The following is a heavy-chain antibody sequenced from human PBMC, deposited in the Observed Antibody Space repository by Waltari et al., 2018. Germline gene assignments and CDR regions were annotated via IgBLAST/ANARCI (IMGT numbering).Heavy chain of an antibody. J-gene: IGHJ4*02. V-gene: IGHV4-39*07. CDR2: VYYRGSS. CDR1: GGSISSSSYY. D-gene: IGHD3-22*01. Sequence: QLQLQESGPGLVKPSETLSPTCLVSGGSISSSSYYLGWRRQPPGKGLEWIGSVYYRGSSYYNPSLKSRVTISVDTSKNQFSLKLSSVTAADTAVYYCARGGYYYDSSGYEYYFDYWGQGTLVTVSS. CDR3: ARGGYYYDSSGYEYYFDY.